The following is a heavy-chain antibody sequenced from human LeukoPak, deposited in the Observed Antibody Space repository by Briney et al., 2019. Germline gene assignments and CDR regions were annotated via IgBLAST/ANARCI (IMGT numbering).Heavy chain of an antibody. J-gene: IGHJ4*02. Sequence: SEALSLTCTVSGGSITSSSYFWGWIRQPPGKGLEWIGRIYTSGSTNYNPSLKSRVTISVDTSKNQFSLKLSSVTAADTAVYYCARVNWEVRTESTVTTVYYFDYWGQGTLVTVSS. CDR2: IYTSGST. CDR3: ARVNWEVRTESTVTTVYYFDY. D-gene: IGHD4-17*01. V-gene: IGHV4-39*07. CDR1: GGSITSSSYF.